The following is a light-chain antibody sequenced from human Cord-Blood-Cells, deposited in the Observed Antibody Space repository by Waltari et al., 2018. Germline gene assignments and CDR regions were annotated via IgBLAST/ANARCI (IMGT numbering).Light chain of an antibody. CDR1: QDISNY. CDR3: QQYDNLSYT. J-gene: IGKJ2*01. CDR2: DAS. Sequence: DIQMTQSPYSLSSSVGDRVTITCQASQDISNYLNWYQQKPGKAPKLLIYDASNLETGVPSRFSGIGSGTDFTFTISSLQPEDIATYYCQQYDNLSYTFGQGTKLEIK. V-gene: IGKV1-33*01.